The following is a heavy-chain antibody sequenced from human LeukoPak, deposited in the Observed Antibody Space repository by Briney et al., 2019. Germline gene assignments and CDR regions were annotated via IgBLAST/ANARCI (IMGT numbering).Heavy chain of an antibody. CDR2: IKQDGSEK. J-gene: IGHJ4*02. Sequence: GGSLRLSCAASGFTFSSYWMSWVRQAPGKGLEWVANIKQDGSEKYYVDSVKGRFTISRDNAKNSLYLQMNSLRAEDTAVYYCARGGVMITFGGVIGLRQREVRQPYYFDYWGQGTLVTVSS. CDR1: GFTFSSYW. D-gene: IGHD3-16*02. CDR3: ARGGVMITFGGVIGLRQREVRQPYYFDY. V-gene: IGHV3-7*01.